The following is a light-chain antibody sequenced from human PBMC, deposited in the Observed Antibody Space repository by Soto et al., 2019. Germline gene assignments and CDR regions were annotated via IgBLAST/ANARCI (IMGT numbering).Light chain of an antibody. CDR2: DAS. CDR3: QQYDNLPPSLT. Sequence: DIQMTQSPSSLSASVGDRVTITCQASQDISNYLNWYQQKPGKAPKLLIYDASNLERGVPSRFSGSGSGTDFTFTISSLQPEDIATYYCQQYDNLPPSLTFGGGTKVEIK. CDR1: QDISNY. V-gene: IGKV1-33*01. J-gene: IGKJ4*01.